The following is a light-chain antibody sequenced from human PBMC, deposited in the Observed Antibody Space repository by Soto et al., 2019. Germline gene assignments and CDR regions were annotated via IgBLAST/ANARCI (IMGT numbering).Light chain of an antibody. V-gene: IGKV1-9*01. CDR2: AAS. CDR3: QQPRCT. Sequence: DIQLTQSPSFLSASVGDRVTITCRASQGISSYLAWYQQKPGKAPKLLIYAASTLQSGVPSRFSGSGSGTEFTLTISSLQPEDFVTYYCQQPRCTFGQGTKLEIK. J-gene: IGKJ2*02. CDR1: QGISSY.